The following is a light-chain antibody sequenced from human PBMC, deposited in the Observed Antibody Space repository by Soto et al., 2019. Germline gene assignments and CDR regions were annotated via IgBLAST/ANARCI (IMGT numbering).Light chain of an antibody. J-gene: IGLJ2*01. V-gene: IGLV2-14*01. CDR3: SSYTSSSTYVV. CDR2: DVS. Sequence: QSVLTQPASVSGSHGQSITISCTGTSSDVGGYNYVSWYQQHPGKAPKLMIYDVSNRPSGVSNRFSGSKSGNTASLTIPGLQAEDEADYYCSSYTSSSTYVVFGGGTKLTVL. CDR1: SSDVGGYNY.